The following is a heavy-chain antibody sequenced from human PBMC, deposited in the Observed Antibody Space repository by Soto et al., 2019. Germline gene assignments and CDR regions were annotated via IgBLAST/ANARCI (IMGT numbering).Heavy chain of an antibody. CDR1: GGSFSGYY. D-gene: IGHD3-3*02. Sequence: QVQLQQWGAGLLKPSETLSLTCAVYGGSFSGYYWSWIRQPPGKGLEWIGEINHSGSTNYNPSLKSRVTISVDTSKNQCSLKLGSVTDADTAVYYCARTRFPNSIFGVVKWFDPWGQGTLVTVSS. CDR2: INHSGST. V-gene: IGHV4-34*01. J-gene: IGHJ5*02. CDR3: ARTRFPNSIFGVVKWFDP.